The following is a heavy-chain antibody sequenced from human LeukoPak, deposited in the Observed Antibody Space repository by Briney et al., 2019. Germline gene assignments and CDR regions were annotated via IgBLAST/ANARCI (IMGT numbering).Heavy chain of an antibody. CDR1: GGTFSSFV. CDR2: INPNSGGT. V-gene: IGHV1-2*02. D-gene: IGHD1-1*01. CDR3: ARVQLERGVAFDI. J-gene: IGHJ3*02. Sequence: ASVKVSCKASGGTFSSFVIGWVRQAPGQGLEWMGWINPNSGGTNYAQKFQGRVTMTRDTSISTAYMELSRLRSDDTAVYYCARVQLERGVAFDIWGQGTMVTVSS.